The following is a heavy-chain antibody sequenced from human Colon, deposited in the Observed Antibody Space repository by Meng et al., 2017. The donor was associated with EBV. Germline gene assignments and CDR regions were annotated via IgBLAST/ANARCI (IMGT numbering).Heavy chain of an antibody. CDR1: GGSISSSHW. CDR2: VYHTGST. CDR3: ARVWQSLTAFFDS. Sequence: GQLQEAAPGPLTPSGTLSLTCAALGGSISSSHWWTWVRQPPGKGLEWIGEVYHTGSTKYNPSLKSRLTISVDKSKNQFSLNLTSVTAADTAVYYCARVWQSLTAFFDSWGQGTLVTVSS. D-gene: IGHD2-21*01. V-gene: IGHV4-4*02. J-gene: IGHJ4*02.